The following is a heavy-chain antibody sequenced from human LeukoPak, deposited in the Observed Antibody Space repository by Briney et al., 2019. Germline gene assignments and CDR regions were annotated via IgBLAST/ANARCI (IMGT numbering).Heavy chain of an antibody. D-gene: IGHD5-24*01. J-gene: IGHJ5*02. Sequence: ASETLSLTCAVYGGSFSGYYWSWIRQPPGKGLEWIGEINHSGSTNYNPSLKSRVTISVDTSKNQFSLKLSSVTAADTAVYYCARGGLEMATIKAGWFDPWGQGTLVTVSS. CDR3: ARGGLEMATIKAGWFDP. CDR2: INHSGST. V-gene: IGHV4-34*01. CDR1: GGSFSGYY.